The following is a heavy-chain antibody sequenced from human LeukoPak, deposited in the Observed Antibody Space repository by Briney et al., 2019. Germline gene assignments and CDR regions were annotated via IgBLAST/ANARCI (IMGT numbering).Heavy chain of an antibody. D-gene: IGHD2-2*01. Sequence: PGGSLRLSCAASGFTFSSYWMSWVRQAPGKGLEWVANIKQDGSEKYYVDSVKGRFTISRDNAKNSLYLQMTSLRAEDTAVYYCARYCSSTSCQPLFYYYYYGMDVWGQGTTVTVSS. CDR3: ARYCSSTSCQPLFYYYYYGMDV. V-gene: IGHV3-7*01. J-gene: IGHJ6*02. CDR1: GFTFSSYW. CDR2: IKQDGSEK.